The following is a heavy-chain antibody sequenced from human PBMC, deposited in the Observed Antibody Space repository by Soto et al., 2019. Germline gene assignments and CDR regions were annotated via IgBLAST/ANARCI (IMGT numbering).Heavy chain of an antibody. D-gene: IGHD3-16*02. CDR2: IDPSDSYT. V-gene: IGHV5-10-1*01. CDR3: ARHPYDYVWGSYRDY. CDR1: GYSFTSYW. J-gene: IGHJ4*02. Sequence: GESLKISCKGSGYSFTSYWISWVRQMPGKGLEWMGRIDPSDSYTNYSPSFQGHVTISADKSISTAYLQWSSLKASDTAMYYCARHPYDYVWGSYRDYWGQGTLVTVSS.